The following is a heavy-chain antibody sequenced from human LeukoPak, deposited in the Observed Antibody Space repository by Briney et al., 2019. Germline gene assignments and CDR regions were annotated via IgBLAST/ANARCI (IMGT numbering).Heavy chain of an antibody. CDR3: ARDLWYSSGWQGCDY. V-gene: IGHV3-21*01. CDR2: ISSSSSYI. D-gene: IGHD6-19*01. J-gene: IGHJ4*02. Sequence: GGSLRLSCAASGFTFSSYSMNWVRQAPGKGLEWVSSISSSSSYIYYADSVKGRFTISRDNAKNSLYLQMNSLRAEDTAVYYCARDLWYSSGWQGCDYWGQGTLVTVSS. CDR1: GFTFSSYS.